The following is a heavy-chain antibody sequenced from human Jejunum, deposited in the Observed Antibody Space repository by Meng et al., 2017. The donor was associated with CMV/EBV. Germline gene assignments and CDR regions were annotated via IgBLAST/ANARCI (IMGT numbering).Heavy chain of an antibody. CDR2: GYSAGMT. D-gene: IGHD3-10*01. CDR3: AAEVAVRNYFSYGMDV. Sequence: FSVNSKFMTWVRQAPGKGLEWVAVGYSAGMTYYADSVKGRFTISRDNSKNTMFLQMNGLRLEDTAMYYCAAEVAVRNYFSYGMDVWGQGTTVTVSS. V-gene: IGHV3-66*02. CDR1: FSVNSKF. J-gene: IGHJ6*02.